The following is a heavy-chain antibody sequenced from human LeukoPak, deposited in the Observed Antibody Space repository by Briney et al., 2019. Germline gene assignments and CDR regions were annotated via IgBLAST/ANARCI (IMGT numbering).Heavy chain of an antibody. CDR3: ASIVLLWFGESLIAAGNVDMDV. Sequence: PSETLSLTCTVSGGSISSSSYYWGWIRQPPGKGLEWIGSIYYSGSTYYNPSLKSRVTISVDTSKNQFSLRLSSVTAEDTAVYYCASIVLLWFGESLIAAGNVDMDVWGKGTTVTVSS. CDR1: GGSISSSSYY. CDR2: IYYSGST. V-gene: IGHV4-39*07. D-gene: IGHD3-10*01. J-gene: IGHJ6*03.